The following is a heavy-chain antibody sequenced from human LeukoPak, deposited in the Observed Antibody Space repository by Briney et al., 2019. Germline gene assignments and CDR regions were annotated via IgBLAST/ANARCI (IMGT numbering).Heavy chain of an antibody. CDR2: IKQDGSDK. CDR1: GFTVSDYW. J-gene: IGHJ4*02. Sequence: GGSLRLSCAASGFTVSDYWMSWVRQAPGKGLEWVATIKQDGSDKYYVDSVKGRFSISRDNAENSLYLQMSSLRAEDTAVYYCTRDLHDYWGQGTLVTVSS. V-gene: IGHV3-7*01. CDR3: TRDLHDY.